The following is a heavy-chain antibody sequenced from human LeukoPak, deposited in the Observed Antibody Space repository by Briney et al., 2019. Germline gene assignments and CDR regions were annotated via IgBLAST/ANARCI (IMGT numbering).Heavy chain of an antibody. J-gene: IGHJ5*02. CDR3: ARTYCGGDCYSSRGWFDP. D-gene: IGHD2-21*02. CDR2: IIPIFATA. CDR1: GGTFNNYT. Sequence: VKVSCKASGGTFNNYTISWVRQAPGHGLEWMGGIIPIFATANYAQRFQGKVTITADKSTSTAYMELSSLRSEDTAVYYCARTYCGGDCYSSRGWFDPWGQGTPVTVSS. V-gene: IGHV1-69*13.